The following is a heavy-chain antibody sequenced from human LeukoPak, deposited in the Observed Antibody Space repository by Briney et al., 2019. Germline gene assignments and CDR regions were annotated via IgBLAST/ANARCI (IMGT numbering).Heavy chain of an antibody. J-gene: IGHJ4*02. D-gene: IGHD2-2*01. V-gene: IGHV3-21*01. Sequence: GGSLRLSCAASGFTFSSYSMNWVRQAPGKGLEWVSSISSSSSYIYYADSVKGRFTISRDNAKNSLYLQMNSQRADDTAVYHCATGRSCATCYLPDYWGQGTLVTVSS. CDR1: GFTFSSYS. CDR2: ISSSSSYI. CDR3: ATGRSCATCYLPDY.